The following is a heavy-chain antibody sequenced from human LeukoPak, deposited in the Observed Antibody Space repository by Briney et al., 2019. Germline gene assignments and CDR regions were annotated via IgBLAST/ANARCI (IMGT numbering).Heavy chain of an antibody. CDR3: ATLRYFDSSYYGMDV. J-gene: IGHJ6*02. CDR1: GFTFSDYY. V-gene: IGHV3-11*01. D-gene: IGHD3-9*01. CDR2: ISSSGSTI. Sequence: GGSLRLSCAASGFTFSDYYMSWIRQAPGKGLEWVSYISSSGSTIYYADSVKGRFTISRDNAKNSLYLQMISLRAEDPAVYYCATLRYFDSSYYGMDVWGQGTSVTVSS.